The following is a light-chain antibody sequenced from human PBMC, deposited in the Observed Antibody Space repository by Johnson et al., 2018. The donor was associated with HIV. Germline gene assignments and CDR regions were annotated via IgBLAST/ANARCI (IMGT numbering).Light chain of an antibody. Sequence: QSVLTQSPSASGTPGQRVTISCSGSSSNIGSNTVNWYQQLPGTAPKLLIYRNNQRPSGVPDRFSGSKYGTSASLATSGLQAEDEADYYCAAWDDSRNAYVFGTGTKVTVI. CDR3: AAWDDSRNAYV. CDR1: SSNIGSNT. CDR2: RNN. V-gene: IGLV1-44*01. J-gene: IGLJ1*01.